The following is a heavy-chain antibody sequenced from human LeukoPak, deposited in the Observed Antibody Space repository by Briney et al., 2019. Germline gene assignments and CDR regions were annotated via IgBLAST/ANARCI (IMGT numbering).Heavy chain of an antibody. CDR3: ARDHGMDV. Sequence: GRSLRLSCAASGFTFSSYAMHWVRQAPGKGLEWVAVISYDGSNKYYADSVKGRFTISRDNSKYTLYLQMNSLRAEDTAVYYCARDHGMDVWGQGTTVTVSS. V-gene: IGHV3-30-3*01. J-gene: IGHJ6*02. CDR1: GFTFSSYA. CDR2: ISYDGSNK.